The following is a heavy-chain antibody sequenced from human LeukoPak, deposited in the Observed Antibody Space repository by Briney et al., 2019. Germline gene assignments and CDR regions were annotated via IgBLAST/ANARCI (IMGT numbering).Heavy chain of an antibody. D-gene: IGHD5-18*01. CDR2: IYHSGST. CDR1: GYSISSGCY. CDR3: ARDSGYSYGDDAFDI. J-gene: IGHJ3*02. V-gene: IGHV4-38-2*02. Sequence: SETLSLTCAVSGYSISSGCYWGWIRQPPGKGLEWIGSIYHSGSTYYNPSLKSRVTISVDTSKNQFSLKLSSVTAADTAVYYCARDSGYSYGDDAFDIWGQGTMVTVSS.